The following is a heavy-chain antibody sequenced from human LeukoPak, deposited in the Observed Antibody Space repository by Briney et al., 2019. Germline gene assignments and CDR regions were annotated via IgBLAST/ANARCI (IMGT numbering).Heavy chain of an antibody. CDR3: ASATLRCSGGSCYEMDV. D-gene: IGHD2-15*01. Sequence: SVKVSCKASGGTFISYTISWVRQAPGQGLEWMGGIIPLFGTPDYAQKFQDRLTITADKSTSTAYMELSSLISEDTAVYYCASATLRCSGGSCYEMDVWGKGTTVTVSS. V-gene: IGHV1-69*06. J-gene: IGHJ6*04. CDR2: IIPLFGTP. CDR1: GGTFISYT.